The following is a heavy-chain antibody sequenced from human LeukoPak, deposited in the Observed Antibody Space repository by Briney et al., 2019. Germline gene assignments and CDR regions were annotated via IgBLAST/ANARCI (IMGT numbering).Heavy chain of an antibody. V-gene: IGHV1-18*01. Sequence: ASVKVSCKASGYTFTSYGISWVRQAPGQGPEWMGWISAYNGNTNYAQKLQGRVTMTTDTSTSTAYMELRSLRSDDTAVYYCAREPAIFGVVINAFDIWGQGTMVTVSS. CDR2: ISAYNGNT. J-gene: IGHJ3*02. CDR1: GYTFTSYG. D-gene: IGHD3-3*02. CDR3: AREPAIFGVVINAFDI.